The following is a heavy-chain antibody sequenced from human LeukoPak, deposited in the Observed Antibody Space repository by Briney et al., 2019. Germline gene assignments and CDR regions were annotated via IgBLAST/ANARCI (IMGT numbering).Heavy chain of an antibody. CDR1: GGSISSRTYY. D-gene: IGHD5-24*01. CDR3: ARDADADGYNYYHFDY. V-gene: IGHV4-39*07. J-gene: IGHJ4*02. Sequence: PSETLSLTCTVSGGSISSRTYYWGWIRQPPGKGLEWIGSIYYSGSTYYNPSLKSRVTISVDTSKNQFSLKLSSVTAADTAVYYCARDADADGYNYYHFDYWGQGTLVTVSS. CDR2: IYYSGST.